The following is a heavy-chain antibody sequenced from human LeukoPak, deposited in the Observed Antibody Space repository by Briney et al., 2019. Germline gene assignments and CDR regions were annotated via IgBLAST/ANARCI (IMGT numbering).Heavy chain of an antibody. Sequence: PSETLSLTCTVSGGSISSSSYYWGWIRQPPGKGLEWIGSIYYSGSTYYNPSLKSRVTISVDTSQNQFSLKLSSVTAADTAVYYCASLEYCSSTSCYYYGMDVWGQGTTVTVSS. D-gene: IGHD2-2*01. V-gene: IGHV4-39*01. CDR2: IYYSGST. CDR3: ASLEYCSSTSCYYYGMDV. CDR1: GGSISSSSYY. J-gene: IGHJ6*02.